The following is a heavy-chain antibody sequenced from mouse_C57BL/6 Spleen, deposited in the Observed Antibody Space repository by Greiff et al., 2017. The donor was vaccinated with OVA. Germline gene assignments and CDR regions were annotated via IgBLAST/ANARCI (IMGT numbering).Heavy chain of an antibody. CDR2: IDPETGGT. CDR1: GYTFTDYE. D-gene: IGHD1-1*01. J-gene: IGHJ2*01. V-gene: IGHV1-15*01. CDR3: TKGLRLFDY. Sequence: QVQLKESGAELVRPGASVTLSCKASGYTFTDYEMHWVKQTPVHGLEWIGAIDPETGGTAYNQKFKGKAILTADKSSSTAYMELRSLTSEDSAVYYCTKGLRLFDYWGQGTTLTVSS.